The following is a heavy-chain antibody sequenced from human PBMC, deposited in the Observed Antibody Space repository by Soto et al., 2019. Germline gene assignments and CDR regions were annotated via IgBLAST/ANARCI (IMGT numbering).Heavy chain of an antibody. Sequence: GGSLRLSCAASGFTFDDYAMHWVRQAPGKGLEWVSGISWNSGSIGYADSVKGRFTISRDNAKNSLYLQMNSLRAEDTALYYCAKGGATIAAAGKGHYYYGMDVWGQGTTVTVSS. J-gene: IGHJ6*02. CDR1: GFTFDDYA. D-gene: IGHD6-13*01. CDR3: AKGGATIAAAGKGHYYYGMDV. CDR2: ISWNSGSI. V-gene: IGHV3-9*01.